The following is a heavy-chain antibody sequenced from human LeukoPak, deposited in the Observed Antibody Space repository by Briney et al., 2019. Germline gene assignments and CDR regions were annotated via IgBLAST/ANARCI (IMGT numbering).Heavy chain of an antibody. Sequence: PSETLSLTCAVYGGSFSGYYWSWIRQPPGKGLEWIGEINHSGSTNYNPSLKSRVTISVDTSKNQFSLKLSSVTAADTAVYYCARDGITMVRGVITKYYYGMDVWGQGTTVTVSS. V-gene: IGHV4-34*01. CDR3: ARDGITMVRGVITKYYYGMDV. J-gene: IGHJ6*02. CDR1: GGSFSGYY. D-gene: IGHD3-10*01. CDR2: INHSGST.